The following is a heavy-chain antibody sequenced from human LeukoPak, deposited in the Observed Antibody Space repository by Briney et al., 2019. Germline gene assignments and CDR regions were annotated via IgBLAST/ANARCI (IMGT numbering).Heavy chain of an antibody. Sequence: SETLSLTCTVSGYSISSSSYYWAWIRQPPGKGLEWIGSIHYSGSTYYNPSLQSRVTISIDTSKNQFSLKLRFVTAADTAVYYCARVRCSGGSCPYYYYYYYMDVWGKGTTVTVSS. V-gene: IGHV4-39*07. D-gene: IGHD2-15*01. CDR2: IHYSGST. J-gene: IGHJ6*03. CDR3: ARVRCSGGSCPYYYYYYYMDV. CDR1: GYSISSSSYY.